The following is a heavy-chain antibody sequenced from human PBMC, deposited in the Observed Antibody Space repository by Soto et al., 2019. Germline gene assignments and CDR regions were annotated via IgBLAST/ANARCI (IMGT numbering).Heavy chain of an antibody. CDR1: GGSISSYY. CDR2: IYYSGST. V-gene: IGHV4-59*08. CDR3: ARQGSSSWPFDY. Sequence: SETLSLTCTVSGGSISSYYWSWIRQPPGKGLEWIGYIYYSGSTNYNPSLKSRVTISVDTSKNQFSLKLSSVTAADTAVYYCARQGSSSWPFDYWGQGTLVTVSS. D-gene: IGHD6-13*01. J-gene: IGHJ4*02.